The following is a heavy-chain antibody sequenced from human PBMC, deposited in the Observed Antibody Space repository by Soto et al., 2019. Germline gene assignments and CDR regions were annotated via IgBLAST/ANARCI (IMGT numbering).Heavy chain of an antibody. D-gene: IGHD2-2*01. CDR1: GYDFATFW. V-gene: IGHV5-51*01. J-gene: IGHJ3*02. CDR2: IYPDDSDA. CDR3: ARQYCDSTSCYWAFDI. Sequence: LGESLKISCKASGYDFATFWIVWVRQVPGKGLEWMGVIYPDDSDATYSPPFQGQVTISADKSITTAYLQWSSLKASDTAIYYCARQYCDSTSCYWAFDIWGQGTMVTVSS.